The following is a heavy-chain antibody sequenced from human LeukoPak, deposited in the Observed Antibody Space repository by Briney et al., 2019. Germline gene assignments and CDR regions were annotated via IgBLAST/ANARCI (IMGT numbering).Heavy chain of an antibody. CDR1: GFTFDDYA. J-gene: IGHJ6*02. Sequence: TGGSLRLSCAASGFTFDDYAMRWVRQAPGKGLEWVSGISWNSGSIGYADSVKGRFTISRDNAKNSLYLQMNSLRAEDTALYYCAKDHTAPLYYYGMDVWGQGTTVTVSS. D-gene: IGHD2-21*02. V-gene: IGHV3-9*01. CDR3: AKDHTAPLYYYGMDV. CDR2: ISWNSGSI.